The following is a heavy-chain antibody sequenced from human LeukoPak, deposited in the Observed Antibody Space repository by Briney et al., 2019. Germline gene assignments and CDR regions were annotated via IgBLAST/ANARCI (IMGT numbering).Heavy chain of an antibody. CDR1: GFTFSSYW. CDR2: INSDGSST. Sequence: GGSLRLSCAASGFTFSSYWMHWVRQAPGKGLVWVSRINSDGSSTSYADSVKGRFTISRDNAKNTLYLQMNSLRAEDTAVYYCARADSYGPNYYYYMDVWGKGTTVTISS. D-gene: IGHD5-18*01. J-gene: IGHJ6*03. CDR3: ARADSYGPNYYYYMDV. V-gene: IGHV3-74*01.